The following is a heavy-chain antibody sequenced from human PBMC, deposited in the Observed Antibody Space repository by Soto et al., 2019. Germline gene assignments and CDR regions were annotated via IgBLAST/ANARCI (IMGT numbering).Heavy chain of an antibody. J-gene: IGHJ4*02. CDR3: ARGIYSTSSFFDS. Sequence: SETLSLTCTVSGDSISTADYYWNWIRQPPGKGLEWIGYIYYSGNTYYIPSLKNRVTISVDTSKNQISLKLNSVTAADTAVYYCARGIYSTSSFFDSWGQGTLVTVSS. D-gene: IGHD6-6*01. CDR1: GDSISTADYY. CDR2: IYYSGNT. V-gene: IGHV4-30-4*01.